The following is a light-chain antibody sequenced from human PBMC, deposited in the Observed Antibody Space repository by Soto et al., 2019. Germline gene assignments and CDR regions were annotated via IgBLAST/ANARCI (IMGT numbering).Light chain of an antibody. V-gene: IGKV1-5*01. Sequence: DIQMTQSPSTLAASLGDRVSITCRASQSVGNSLAWYQQRPGKAPKLLIFDASTLESGVPSKFRGSGSDTEFTFTISSLQPDDSETYYCQQYNTYGLTFGGGTKVDIK. CDR1: QSVGNS. CDR3: QQYNTYGLT. J-gene: IGKJ4*02. CDR2: DAS.